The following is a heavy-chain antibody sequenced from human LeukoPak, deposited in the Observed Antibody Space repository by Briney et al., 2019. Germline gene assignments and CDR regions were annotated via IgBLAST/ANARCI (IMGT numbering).Heavy chain of an antibody. CDR1: GDSVSSNSAA. V-gene: IGHV6-1*01. CDR2: TYYRSKWYN. J-gene: IGHJ4*02. D-gene: IGHD6-13*01. Sequence: ASQTLSLTCAISGDSVSSNSAAWNWIRQSPSRGLEWLGRTYYRSKWYNDYAVSVKSRITINPDTSKNQFSLQLNSVTPEDTAVYYCARVAMDSSSWYKRGVYYFDYWGQGTLVTVSS. CDR3: ARVAMDSSSWYKRGVYYFDY.